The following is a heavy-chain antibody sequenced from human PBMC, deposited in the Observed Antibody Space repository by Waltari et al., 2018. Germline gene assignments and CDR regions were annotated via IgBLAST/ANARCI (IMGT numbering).Heavy chain of an antibody. CDR2: IYSGGST. Sequence: EVQLLESGRGLVQPGGSLRLSCAASGFTFSSYAISWVRQAPGKGLEWFSVIYSGGSTYYADSVKGRFTISRDNSKNTLYLQMNSLRAEDTAVYYCAKQPDLVQGTLVTVSS. CDR1: GFTFSSYA. J-gene: IGHJ4*02. CDR3: AKQPD. V-gene: IGHV3-23*03.